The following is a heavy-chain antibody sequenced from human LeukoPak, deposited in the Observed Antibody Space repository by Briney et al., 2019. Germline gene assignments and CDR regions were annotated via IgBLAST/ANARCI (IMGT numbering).Heavy chain of an antibody. CDR1: GGSISSGSYY. Sequence: SQTLSLTCTVSGGSISSGSYYWSWIREPAGRGLEWIGRIYTSGSTNYNPSLKRRVTISVDTSKTQFSLKLSSGTAADTAVYYCARDHLGTSEYSGYDPWGFDPWGQGTLVTVSS. CDR3: ARDHLGTSEYSGYDPWGFDP. CDR2: IYTSGST. V-gene: IGHV4-61*02. J-gene: IGHJ5*02. D-gene: IGHD5-12*01.